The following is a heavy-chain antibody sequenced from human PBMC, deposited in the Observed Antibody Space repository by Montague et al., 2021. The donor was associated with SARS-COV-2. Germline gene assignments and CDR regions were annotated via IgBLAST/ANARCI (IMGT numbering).Heavy chain of an antibody. J-gene: IGHJ5*02. CDR3: AKIREQLVRRWFDP. CDR1: GGSISSDYYY. V-gene: IGHV4-31*03. D-gene: IGHD6-13*01. CDR2: IYYSGST. Sequence: TLSLTCTVSGGSISSDYYYWGWIRQHPGKGLEWIGYIYYSGSTYYNPSLKSRVTISVDTSKNQFSLKLNSVTAADTAVYYCAKIREQLVRRWFDPWGQGTLVTVSS.